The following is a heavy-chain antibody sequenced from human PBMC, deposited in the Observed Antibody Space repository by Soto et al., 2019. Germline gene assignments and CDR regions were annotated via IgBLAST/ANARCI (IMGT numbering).Heavy chain of an antibody. CDR2: MYDSGST. CDR1: GASISSYY. J-gene: IGHJ4*02. V-gene: IGHV4-59*01. Sequence: PSATLSLTCTVSGASISSYYWSWLRQPPGKGLEWIGYMYDSGSTNYNPAPKRRLTISADKSTNQFPLKQSSVPAADKAVYYCGAKNYDSRGYFDYWGQGTLVTVSS. D-gene: IGHD3-22*01. CDR3: GAKNYDSRGYFDY.